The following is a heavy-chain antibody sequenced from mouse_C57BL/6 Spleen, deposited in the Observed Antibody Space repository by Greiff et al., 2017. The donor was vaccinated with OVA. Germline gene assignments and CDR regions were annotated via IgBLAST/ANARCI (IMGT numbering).Heavy chain of an antibody. CDR3: ARRNPSELGFDY. CDR1: GYAFSSSW. Sequence: QVQLQQSGPELVKPGASVKISCKASGYAFSSSWMNWVKQRPGKGLEWIGRIYPGDGDTNYNGKFKGKATLTADKSSSTAYMQLSSLTSEDSAVYFCARRNPSELGFDYWGQVTTLTVSS. J-gene: IGHJ2*01. V-gene: IGHV1-82*01. CDR2: IYPGDGDT. D-gene: IGHD4-1*01.